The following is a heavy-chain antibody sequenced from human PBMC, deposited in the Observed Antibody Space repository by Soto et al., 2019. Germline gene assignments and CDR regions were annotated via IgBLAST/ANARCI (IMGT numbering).Heavy chain of an antibody. J-gene: IGHJ4*02. D-gene: IGHD6-25*01. V-gene: IGHV4-59*08. CDR1: GGSISSYY. Sequence: QVQLQESGPGLVKPSETLSLTCTVSGGSISSYYWSWIRQPPGKGLEWIGYIYYSGSTNYNPSLKSRVTLAVATSRNQFSLMLSSVTAADTAVYYCARRYGSGFDYWGQGTLVTVSS. CDR3: ARRYGSGFDY. CDR2: IYYSGST.